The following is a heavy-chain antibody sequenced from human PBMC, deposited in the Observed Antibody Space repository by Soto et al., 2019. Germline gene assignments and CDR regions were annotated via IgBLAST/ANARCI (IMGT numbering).Heavy chain of an antibody. CDR2: ISYDGSNK. CDR1: GFTFSSYA. D-gene: IGHD6-19*01. J-gene: IGHJ4*02. Sequence: GGSLRLSCAASGFTFSSYAMHWVRQAPGKGLEWVAVISYDGSNKYYADSVKGRFTISRDNSKNTLYLQMNSLRAEDTALYYCARDPYSSGSPAAIPFDYWGQGTLVTVSS. V-gene: IGHV3-30-3*01. CDR3: ARDPYSSGSPAAIPFDY.